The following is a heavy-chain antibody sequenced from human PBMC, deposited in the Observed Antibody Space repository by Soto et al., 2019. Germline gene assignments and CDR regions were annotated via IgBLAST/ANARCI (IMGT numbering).Heavy chain of an antibody. CDR2: IYYSGST. CDR1: GGSISSGGYY. CDR3: ARGVSNYDFWSGYSHYYYYMDV. V-gene: IGHV4-31*03. Sequence: PSETLSLTCTVSGGSISSGGYYWSWIRQHPGKGLEWIGYIYYSGSTNYNPSLKSRVTISVDTSKSQFSLKLSSVTAADTAIYYCARGVSNYDFWSGYSHYYYYMDVWGKGTTVTVSS. J-gene: IGHJ6*03. D-gene: IGHD3-3*01.